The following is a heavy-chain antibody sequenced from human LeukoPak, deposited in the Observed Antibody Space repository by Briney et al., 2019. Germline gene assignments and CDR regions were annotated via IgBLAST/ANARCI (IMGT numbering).Heavy chain of an antibody. V-gene: IGHV3-21*01. J-gene: IGHJ3*02. D-gene: IGHD3-10*02. CDR3: ARTRMFYADAFDI. CDR1: GFTFSSYS. CDR2: ISSSSSYI. Sequence: GGSLRLSCAASGFTFSSYSMNWVRQAPGKGLEWVSSISSSSSYIYYADSVKGRFTISRDNAKNSLYLQMNSLRAEDTAVYYCARTRMFYADAFDIWGQGTMVTVSS.